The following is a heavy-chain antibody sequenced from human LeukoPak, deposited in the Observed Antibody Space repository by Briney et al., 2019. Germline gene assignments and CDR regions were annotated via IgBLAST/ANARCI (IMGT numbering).Heavy chain of an antibody. J-gene: IGHJ4*02. CDR1: GYNFDNYW. CDR2: IFPGDSNT. D-gene: IGHD1-1*01. CDR3: AREQQLVLFDY. V-gene: IGHV5-51*01. Sequence: GESLKISCKGSGYNFDNYWIAWVRQMPGKGLEWMGIIFPGDSNTRYSPSFQGQVTISADKSINPAYLQWSSLKASDTAIYYCAREQQLVLFDYWGQGALVTVSS.